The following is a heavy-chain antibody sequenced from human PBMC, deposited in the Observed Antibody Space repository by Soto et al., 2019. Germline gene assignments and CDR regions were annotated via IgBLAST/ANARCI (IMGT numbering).Heavy chain of an antibody. CDR2: INAGNGNT. V-gene: IGHV1-3*01. Sequence: ASVKVSCKASGYTFTSYAMHWVRQAPGQRLEWMGWINAGNGNTKYSQKFQGRVTITRDTSASTAYMELSSLRSEDTAVYYCASGDTAMGSNSGGSPFDYWAQGTLVPVSS. D-gene: IGHD5-18*01. CDR1: GYTFTSYA. CDR3: ASGDTAMGSNSGGSPFDY. J-gene: IGHJ4*02.